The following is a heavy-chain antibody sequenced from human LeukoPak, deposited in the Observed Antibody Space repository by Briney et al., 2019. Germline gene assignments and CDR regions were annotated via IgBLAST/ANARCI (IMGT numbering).Heavy chain of an antibody. CDR3: ARLRGAY. CDR2: IYYSGST. CDR1: GGSISSYY. V-gene: IGHV4-59*12. D-gene: IGHD4-17*01. Sequence: SETLSLTCTVSGGSISSYYWSWIRQPPGKGLEWIGYIYYSGSTNYNPSLKSRVTISVDTSKNQFSLKLSSVTAADTAVYYCARLRGAYWGQGTLVTVSS. J-gene: IGHJ4*02.